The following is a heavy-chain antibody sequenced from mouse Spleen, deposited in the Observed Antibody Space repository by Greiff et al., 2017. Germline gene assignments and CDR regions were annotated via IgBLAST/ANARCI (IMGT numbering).Heavy chain of an antibody. CDR1: GYAFSSYW. J-gene: IGHJ2*01. V-gene: IGHV1-80*01. Sequence: VQLQQSGAELVKPGASVKISCKASGYAFSSYWMNWVKQRPGKGLEWIGQIYPGDGDTNYNGKFKGKATLTADKSSSTAYMQLSSLTSEDSAVYFCARSPSYYYGSSYNYWGQGTTLTVSS. CDR3: ARSPSYYYGSSYNY. D-gene: IGHD1-1*01. CDR2: IYPGDGDT.